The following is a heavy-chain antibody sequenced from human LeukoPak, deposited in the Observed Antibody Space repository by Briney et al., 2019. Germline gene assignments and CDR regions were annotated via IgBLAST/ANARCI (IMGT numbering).Heavy chain of an antibody. CDR2: IYTSGST. V-gene: IGHV4-61*02. CDR1: GGSISSGNYY. Sequence: SETLSLTCTVPGGSISSGNYYWSWVRQPAGKGLEWIGRIYTSGSTNYNPSLKSRVTIAADTSKNQFSLKLTSVTAADTAVYYCAIYCSISSCQGNWFDPWGQGTLVTVSS. D-gene: IGHD2-2*01. J-gene: IGHJ5*02. CDR3: AIYCSISSCQGNWFDP.